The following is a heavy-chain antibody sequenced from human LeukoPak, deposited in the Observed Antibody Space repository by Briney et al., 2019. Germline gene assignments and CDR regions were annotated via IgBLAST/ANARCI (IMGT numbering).Heavy chain of an antibody. CDR2: ISSSSSTI. Sequence: PGGSLRLSCAASGFTVSSNYMNWVRQAPGKGLEWVSYISSSSSTIYYADSVKSRFTISRDNAKNSLYLQMNSLRAEDTAVYYCARDWGEGAEIWFDPWGQGTLVTVSS. D-gene: IGHD3-16*01. V-gene: IGHV3-48*01. J-gene: IGHJ5*02. CDR3: ARDWGEGAEIWFDP. CDR1: GFTVSSNY.